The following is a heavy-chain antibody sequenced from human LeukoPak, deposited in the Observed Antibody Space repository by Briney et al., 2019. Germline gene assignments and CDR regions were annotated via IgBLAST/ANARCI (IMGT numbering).Heavy chain of an antibody. D-gene: IGHD1-1*01. CDR3: ARVMNFNWNGDFDS. CDR2: ISYDGSNK. J-gene: IGHJ4*02. V-gene: IGHV3-30*04. Sequence: PGRSLRLSCAASGFTFSSYAMHWVRQAPGKGLEWVAVISYDGSNKYYADSVKGRFTISRDNSKNTLYLQMNSLRAEDTAVYYCARVMNFNWNGDFDSWGQGTLVTVSS. CDR1: GFTFSSYA.